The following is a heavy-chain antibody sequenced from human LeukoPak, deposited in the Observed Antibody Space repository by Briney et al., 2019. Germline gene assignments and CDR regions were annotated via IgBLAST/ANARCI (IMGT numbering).Heavy chain of an antibody. J-gene: IGHJ4*02. D-gene: IGHD2-2*01. CDR2: INPDESTT. V-gene: IGHV3-74*01. CDR1: GFTFSSSW. Sequence: GGSPRLSCAASGFTFSSSWMHWVRQAPGKGLVWVSRINPDESTTTYADSVKGRFTISRDNAKNTLYLQMNSLRAEDTAVYYCARNTRTSFDIWGQGTLVTVSS. CDR3: ARNTRTSFDI.